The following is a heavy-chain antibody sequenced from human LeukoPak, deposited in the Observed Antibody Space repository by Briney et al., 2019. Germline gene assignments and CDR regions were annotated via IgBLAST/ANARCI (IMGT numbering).Heavy chain of an antibody. CDR1: GFTFSTYA. Sequence: GRSLRLSCAASGFTFSTYAMHWVRQAPGKGLEWVAVISLDGSNKLYADSVKGRFTISRDNAKNSLYLQMNSLRAEDTAVYYCARDIKWELLGHDAFDIWGQGTMVTVSS. D-gene: IGHD1-26*01. CDR3: ARDIKWELLGHDAFDI. CDR2: ISLDGSNK. J-gene: IGHJ3*02. V-gene: IGHV3-30*03.